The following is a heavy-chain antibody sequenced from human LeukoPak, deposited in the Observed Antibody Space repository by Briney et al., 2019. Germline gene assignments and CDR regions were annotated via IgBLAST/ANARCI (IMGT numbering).Heavy chain of an antibody. V-gene: IGHV4-39*01. D-gene: IGHD3-10*01. CDR2: MYDSGSP. Sequence: SETLSLTCTVSGVSMNRRSFYWGWIRQPPGKGLEWIGSMYDSGSPYYNPSLKGRVTISVDTSKHQFSLKLSSVTAADTAVYYCARYYYGPGSYQGSDYWGQGTLVTVSS. CDR3: ARYYYGPGSYQGSDY. J-gene: IGHJ4*02. CDR1: GVSMNRRSFY.